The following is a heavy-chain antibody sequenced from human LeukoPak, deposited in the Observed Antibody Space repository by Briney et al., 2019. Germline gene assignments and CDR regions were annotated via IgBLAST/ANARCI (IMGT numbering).Heavy chain of an antibody. CDR2: IYPGDSDT. J-gene: IGHJ3*02. D-gene: IGHD2/OR15-2a*01. Sequence: GESLKISCKGSGYSFTSYWIGWVRQMPGKGLEWMGIIYPGDSDTRYSPSFQGQVTISADKSISTAYLQWSSLKASDTAMYYCARHVRAKRVLILHFQNSDAFDIWGQGTMVTVSS. V-gene: IGHV5-51*01. CDR1: GYSFTSYW. CDR3: ARHVRAKRVLILHFQNSDAFDI.